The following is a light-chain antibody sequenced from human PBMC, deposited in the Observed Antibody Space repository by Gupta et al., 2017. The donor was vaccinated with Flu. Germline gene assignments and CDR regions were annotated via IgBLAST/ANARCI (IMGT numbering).Light chain of an antibody. J-gene: IGLJ2*01. V-gene: IGLV2-14*03. CDR3: ASYTATSALVL. CDR1: TSDIGDYDY. Sequence: QSALTQPASVSASPGQSISISCTGSTSDIGDYDYVSWYQQHPGKGPRRIIYEVTKRPSGISSRFAASTSGTTASLTISGLQAEDEADYFCASYTATSALVLFGGGTKLTVL. CDR2: EVT.